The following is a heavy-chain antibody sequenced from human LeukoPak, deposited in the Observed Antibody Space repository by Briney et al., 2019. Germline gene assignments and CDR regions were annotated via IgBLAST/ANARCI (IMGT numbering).Heavy chain of an antibody. CDR3: AEDNHLAS. CDR2: ISDSGGRT. CDR1: GFTFSTSA. J-gene: IGHJ4*02. D-gene: IGHD1-14*01. V-gene: IGHV3-23*01. Sequence: PGGSLRLSCAASGFTFSTSAMNWVGQAPGKGLEWVSLISDSGGRTYYADSVKGRFTISRDNSNNRLFLQMDSLRADDTALYYCAEDNHLASWGQGTQVTVSA.